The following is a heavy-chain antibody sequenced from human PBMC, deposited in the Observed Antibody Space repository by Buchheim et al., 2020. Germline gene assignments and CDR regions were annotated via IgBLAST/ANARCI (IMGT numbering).Heavy chain of an antibody. CDR3: ARDPYDSSGFGKRYYYYGMDV. D-gene: IGHD3-22*01. CDR1: GGSISSGDYY. J-gene: IGHJ6*02. Sequence: QVQLQESGPGLVKPSQTLSLTCTVSGGSISSGDYYWSWIHQPPGKGLEWIGYIYYSGSTYYNPSLKSRVTISVDTSKNQFSLKLSSVTAADTAVYYCARDPYDSSGFGKRYYYYGMDVWGQGTT. V-gene: IGHV4-30-4*01. CDR2: IYYSGST.